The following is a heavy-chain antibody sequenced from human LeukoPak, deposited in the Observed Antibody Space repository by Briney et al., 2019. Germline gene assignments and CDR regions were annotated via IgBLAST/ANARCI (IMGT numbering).Heavy chain of an antibody. V-gene: IGHV3-21*01. CDR3: ARGNSVAGTDISY. D-gene: IGHD6-19*01. CDR2: ISSSSGYI. Sequence: PGGSLRLSCAASGFTFSTYSMNWVRQAPGKGLEWVSSISSSSGYIYYADSVKGRFTISRDNAKNSLYLQMNGLRAEDTAVYYCARGNSVAGTDISYWGQGTLVTVSS. J-gene: IGHJ4*02. CDR1: GFTFSTYS.